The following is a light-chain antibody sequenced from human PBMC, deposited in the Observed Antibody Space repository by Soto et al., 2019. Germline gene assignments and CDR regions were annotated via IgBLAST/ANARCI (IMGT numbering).Light chain of an antibody. J-gene: IGKJ1*01. V-gene: IGKV1-5*01. Sequence: IQMTQSPSTLSASVGDRVIIPCRASQSISDYLAWYQQKPGKAPKLLIYDASNLESGVPSTFSGSGSGTEFTLTISSLQPDDFATYYCQQYYTYWHMFGQGTKVDIK. CDR3: QQYYTYWHM. CDR1: QSISDY. CDR2: DAS.